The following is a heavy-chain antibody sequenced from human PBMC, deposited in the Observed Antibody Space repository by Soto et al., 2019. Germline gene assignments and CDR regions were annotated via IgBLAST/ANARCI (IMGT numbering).Heavy chain of an antibody. CDR2: IDTNGDT. CDR3: ARRTVYYCPNDKCGFFFDH. Sequence: QVQLQESGSGLLKPSQTLSLDCSVSGDSLRRGFNHWSWIRQTPGKGLQLIGYIDTNGDTHYDPSLRNRLNMSIVTTESRFSLKVTSVTAADTAVYYCARRTVYYCPNDKCGFFFDHWGQGALVTVTS. J-gene: IGHJ4*02. CDR1: GDSLRRGFNH. V-gene: IGHV4-31*03. D-gene: IGHD2-8*01.